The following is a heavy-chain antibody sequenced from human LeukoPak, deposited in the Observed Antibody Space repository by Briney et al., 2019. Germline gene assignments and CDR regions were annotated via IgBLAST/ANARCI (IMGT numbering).Heavy chain of an antibody. D-gene: IGHD3-22*01. J-gene: IGHJ3*02. Sequence: ASVKVSCKASGYTFTSYAMNWVRQAPGQGLEWMGWINPNSGGTNYARNFQGRVTMTRDTSISTAYMELSSLRSDDTAVYYCARDSFPGRYYEGAFDIWGQGTMVTVSS. CDR3: ARDSFPGRYYEGAFDI. V-gene: IGHV1-2*02. CDR2: INPNSGGT. CDR1: GYTFTSYA.